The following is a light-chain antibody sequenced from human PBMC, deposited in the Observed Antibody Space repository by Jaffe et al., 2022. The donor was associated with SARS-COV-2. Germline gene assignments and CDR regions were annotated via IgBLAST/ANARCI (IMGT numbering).Light chain of an antibody. CDR1: QGIRTD. CDR2: AAS. Sequence: AIQMTQSPSSLSASVGDRVTITCRASQGIRTDLCWYQQRPGKAPKLLIYAASSLHSGVPSRFSGSGSGTDFTLTISSLQPEDFATYYCLQGYNHPRTFGQGTKVEIK. J-gene: IGKJ1*01. CDR3: LQGYNHPRT. V-gene: IGKV1-6*01.